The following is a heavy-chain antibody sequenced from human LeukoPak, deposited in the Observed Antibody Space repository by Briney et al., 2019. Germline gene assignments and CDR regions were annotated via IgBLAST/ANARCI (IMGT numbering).Heavy chain of an antibody. CDR2: ISSSGNTI. CDR3: ARGSLVHYYGSGSYRIRAGFDS. Sequence: GGSLRLSCAASGFTFSDYYMSWIRQAPGKGLEWVSYISSSGNTICYADSLKGRFTISRDNAKNSLYLQMNSLRAEDTAVYYCARGSLVHYYGSGSYRIRAGFDSWGQGTLVTVSS. D-gene: IGHD3-10*01. CDR1: GFTFSDYY. J-gene: IGHJ4*02. V-gene: IGHV3-11*04.